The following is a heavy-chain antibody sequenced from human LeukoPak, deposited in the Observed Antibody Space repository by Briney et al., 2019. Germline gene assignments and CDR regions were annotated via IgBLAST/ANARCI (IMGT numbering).Heavy chain of an antibody. CDR1: GYTFTSYA. Sequence: ASVKVYCKASGYTFTSYAMNWVRQAPGQGLEWMGWINTNTGNPTYAQGFTGRFVFSLDTSVSTAYLQISSLKAEDTAVYYCARDFTNNWNDIHYYGMDVWGQGTTVTVSS. CDR2: INTNTGNP. CDR3: ARDFTNNWNDIHYYGMDV. D-gene: IGHD1-20*01. J-gene: IGHJ6*02. V-gene: IGHV7-4-1*02.